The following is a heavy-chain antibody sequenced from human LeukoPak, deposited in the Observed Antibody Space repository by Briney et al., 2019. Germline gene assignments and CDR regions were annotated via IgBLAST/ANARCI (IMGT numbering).Heavy chain of an antibody. Sequence: PGGSLRLSCAASGFTFSSYWMHWVRQAPGKGLEWVAFIRYDGSNKYYADSVKGRFTISRDNSKNTLYLQMNSLRAEDTAVYYCAKEEIIDYGVYYYYMDVWGKGTTVTVSS. J-gene: IGHJ6*03. D-gene: IGHD4-17*01. CDR1: GFTFSSYW. CDR2: IRYDGSNK. CDR3: AKEEIIDYGVYYYYMDV. V-gene: IGHV3-30*02.